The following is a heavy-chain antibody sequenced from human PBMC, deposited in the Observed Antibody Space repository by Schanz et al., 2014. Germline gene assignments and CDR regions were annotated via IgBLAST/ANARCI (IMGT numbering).Heavy chain of an antibody. Sequence: QLVESGGGVVQPGKSLRLSCAASGFTFDKYAMHWVRQAPGKGLEWVSVISWNSGTIGYADSVKGRFTISRDNAKNSLYLQMNSLRAEDTALYYCARDRRNADLDYWGQGTLVTVSS. D-gene: IGHD1-1*01. CDR3: ARDRRNADLDY. V-gene: IGHV3-9*01. J-gene: IGHJ4*02. CDR2: ISWNSGTI. CDR1: GFTFDKYA.